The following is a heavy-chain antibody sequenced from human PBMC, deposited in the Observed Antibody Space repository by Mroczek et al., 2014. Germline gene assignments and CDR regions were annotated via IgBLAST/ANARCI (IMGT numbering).Heavy chain of an antibody. CDR1: GYTFTGYY. CDR3: ARDQCSGSSTSCYLRGMDV. CDR2: INPNSGGT. V-gene: IGHV1-2*02. J-gene: IGHJ6*02. D-gene: IGHD2-2*01. Sequence: QVQLVQSGAEVKKPGASVKVSCKASGYTFTGYYMHWVRQAPGQGLEWMGWINPNSGGTNYAQKFQGRVTMTRDTSISTAYMELSRLRSDDTAVYYCARDQCSGSSTSCYLRGMDVWGQGTTVTVSS.